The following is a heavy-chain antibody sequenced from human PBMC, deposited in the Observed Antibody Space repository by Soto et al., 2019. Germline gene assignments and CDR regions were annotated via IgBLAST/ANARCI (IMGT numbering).Heavy chain of an antibody. J-gene: IGHJ6*02. Sequence: SETLSLTCTVSGGSISSSSYYWGWIRQPPGKGLEWIGSIYYSGSTYYNPSLKSRVTISVDTSKNQFSLKLSSVTAADTAVYYCARLAKKGYYYGSGSNSPPLLYYYGMDVWGQGTTVTVSS. CDR1: GGSISSSSYY. CDR2: IYYSGST. CDR3: ARLAKKGYYYGSGSNSPPLLYYYGMDV. V-gene: IGHV4-39*01. D-gene: IGHD3-10*01.